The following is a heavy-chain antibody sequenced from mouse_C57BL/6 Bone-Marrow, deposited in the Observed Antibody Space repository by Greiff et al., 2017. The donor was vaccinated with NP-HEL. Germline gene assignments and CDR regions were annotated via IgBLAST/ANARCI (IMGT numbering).Heavy chain of an antibody. V-gene: IGHV5-4*03. Sequence: EVNLVESGGGLVKPGGSLKLSCAASGSTFSSYAMSWVRQTPEKRLEWVATISDGGSYTYYPDNVKGRFTLSRDNAKNNLYLQMSHLKSEDTAMYYCARDPTYWGQGTTLTVSS. J-gene: IGHJ2*01. CDR2: ISDGGSYT. CDR1: GSTFSSYA. CDR3: ARDPTY.